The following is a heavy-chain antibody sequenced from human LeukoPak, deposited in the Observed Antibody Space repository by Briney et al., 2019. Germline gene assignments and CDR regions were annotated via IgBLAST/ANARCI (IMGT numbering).Heavy chain of an antibody. D-gene: IGHD5-12*01. V-gene: IGHV3-30*02. CDR2: IWYDGSKE. CDR1: GFTFRSYG. Sequence: QPGGSLRVSCAASGFTFRSYGMHWVRQAPGKGLEWVAFIWYDGSKEYYGESVKGRFKISRDNSNNTMFLQMNSLRGEDTAVYYCACHVDIVATSNFDHWGQGTLVTVSS. J-gene: IGHJ4*02. CDR3: ACHVDIVATSNFDH.